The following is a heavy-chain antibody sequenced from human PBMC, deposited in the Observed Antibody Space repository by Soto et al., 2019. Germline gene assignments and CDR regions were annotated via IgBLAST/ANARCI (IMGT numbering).Heavy chain of an antibody. CDR3: ARDGCIAAAGTGNWFDP. CDR2: INPNSGGT. J-gene: IGHJ5*02. CDR1: GYTFTGYY. D-gene: IGHD6-13*01. V-gene: IGHV1-2*04. Sequence: GASVKVSCKASGYTFTGYYMHWVRQAPGQGLEWMGWINPNSGGTNYAQKFQGWVTMTRDTSISTAYMELRSLRSDDTAVYYCARDGCIAAAGTGNWFDPWGQGTLVTVSS.